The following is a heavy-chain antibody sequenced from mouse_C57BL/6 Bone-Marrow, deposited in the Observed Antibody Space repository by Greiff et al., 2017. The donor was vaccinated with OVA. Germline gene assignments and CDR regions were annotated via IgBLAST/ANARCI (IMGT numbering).Heavy chain of an antibody. D-gene: IGHD2-3*01. Sequence: VQVVESGGGLVKPGGSLKLSCAASGFTFSSYAMSWVRQTPEKRLEWVATISDGGSYTYYPDNVKGRFTISRDNAKNNLYLQMSHLKSEDTAMYYCARDGGGYYYFDYWGQGTTLTVSS. CDR2: ISDGGSYT. V-gene: IGHV5-4*01. J-gene: IGHJ2*01. CDR3: ARDGGGYYYFDY. CDR1: GFTFSSYA.